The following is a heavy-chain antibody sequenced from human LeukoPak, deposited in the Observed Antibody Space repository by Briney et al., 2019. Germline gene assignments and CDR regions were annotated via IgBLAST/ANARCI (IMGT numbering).Heavy chain of an antibody. J-gene: IGHJ4*02. CDR2: INRDGRST. CDR3: ARETNWGPDY. Sequence: GGSLRLSCAASGFTFSSYWMHWVRQAPGKGLVWVSRINRDGRSTSHTDPVKGRFTISRDNAKNTLYLQMNSLRAEDTAVYYCARETNWGPDYWGQGTLVTVSS. D-gene: IGHD7-27*01. V-gene: IGHV3-74*01. CDR1: GFTFSSYW.